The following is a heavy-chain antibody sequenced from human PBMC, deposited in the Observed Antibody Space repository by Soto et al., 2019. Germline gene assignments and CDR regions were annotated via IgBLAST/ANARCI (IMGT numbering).Heavy chain of an antibody. D-gene: IGHD2-15*01. Sequence: ASVKVSCKASGYTFTSYGISWVRQAPGQGLEWMGWISAYNGNTNYAQKLQGRVTMTTDTSTSTAYMELRSLRSDDTAVYYCARGRPRYCSGGSCASNYWGQGTLVTVSS. CDR3: ARGRPRYCSGGSCASNY. J-gene: IGHJ4*02. CDR1: GYTFTSYG. CDR2: ISAYNGNT. V-gene: IGHV1-18*04.